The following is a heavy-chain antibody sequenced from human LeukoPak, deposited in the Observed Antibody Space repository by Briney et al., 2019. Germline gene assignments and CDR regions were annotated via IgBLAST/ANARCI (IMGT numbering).Heavy chain of an antibody. J-gene: IGHJ3*02. D-gene: IGHD6-19*01. CDR1: GFAFSSYT. V-gene: IGHV3-21*01. CDR2: ISTSSSYI. Sequence: GGSLRLPCAASGFAFSSYTMNWVRQAPGKGLEWVSFISTSSSYIYYADSVKGRFTISRDNAKNSLYLQMNSLRAEDTAVYYCARDPVAGISMDAFDIWGQGTMVTVSS. CDR3: ARDPVAGISMDAFDI.